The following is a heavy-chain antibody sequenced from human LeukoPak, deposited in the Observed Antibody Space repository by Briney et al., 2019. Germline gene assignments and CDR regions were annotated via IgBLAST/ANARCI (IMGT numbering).Heavy chain of an antibody. CDR1: GGSISSGGYY. D-gene: IGHD1/OR15-1a*01. V-gene: IGHV4-31*03. CDR2: IYYSGST. J-gene: IGHJ4*02. Sequence: SQTLSLTCIVSGGSISSGGYYWTWIRQHPRKGLEWIGYIYYSGSTYYNPSLESRVTISVDTSKNQFSLKLSSVTAADTAVYYCARDSPYINNPGNWGQGTLVTVSS. CDR3: ARDSPYINNPGN.